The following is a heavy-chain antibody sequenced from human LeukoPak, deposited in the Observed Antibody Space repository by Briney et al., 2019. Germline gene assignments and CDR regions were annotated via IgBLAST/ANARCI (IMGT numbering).Heavy chain of an antibody. Sequence: GGSLRLSCAASGFTLSNYLMHWVRQAPGKGLEWLAFIRADGSYKHYTDSVKGRFTISRDSSKNTLYLQMNSLRADDTAVYYCAKEEWGDFDSWGQGTLVTVSS. CDR2: IRADGSYK. CDR3: AKEEWGDFDS. V-gene: IGHV3-30*02. CDR1: GFTLSNYL. J-gene: IGHJ4*02. D-gene: IGHD3-3*01.